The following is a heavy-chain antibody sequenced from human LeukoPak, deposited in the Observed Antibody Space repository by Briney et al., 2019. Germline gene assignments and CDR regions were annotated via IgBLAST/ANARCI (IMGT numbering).Heavy chain of an antibody. J-gene: IGHJ4*02. CDR3: AVKIAAAGFY. Sequence: SQTLSLTCSVSGGSISSGGYYWSWIRQPAGKGLEWIGYVPYSGSTFYNPSLKSRVTISLDTTKNQFSLRLTSVTAADTAVYYCAVKIAAAGFYWGQGTLVTVSS. CDR2: VPYSGST. CDR1: GGSISSGGYY. V-gene: IGHV4-31*03. D-gene: IGHD6-13*01.